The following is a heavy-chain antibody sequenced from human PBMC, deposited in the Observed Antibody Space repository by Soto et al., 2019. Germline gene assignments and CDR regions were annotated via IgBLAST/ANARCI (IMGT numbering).Heavy chain of an antibody. J-gene: IGHJ4*02. D-gene: IGHD1-26*01. CDR2: IKEDGSET. CDR1: GFTFSNAW. CDR3: ARDSRRVAATSDLDY. V-gene: IGHV3-7*01. Sequence: GGSLRLSCAASGFTFSNAWMSWVRQAPGKGLEWVANIKEDGSETHYVDSVKGRFTISRDNAKNSLYLQMNGLRAEDTALYYCARDSRRVAATSDLDYWGLGTLVTVSS.